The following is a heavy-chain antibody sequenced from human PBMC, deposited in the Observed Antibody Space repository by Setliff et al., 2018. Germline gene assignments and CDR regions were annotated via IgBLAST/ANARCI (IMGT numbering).Heavy chain of an antibody. CDR2: IYPGDSDT. J-gene: IGHJ6*03. V-gene: IGHV5-51*01. D-gene: IGHD2-15*01. Sequence: GESLKISCEASGYTFSNFWVAWVRLMPGKGLEWMGIIYPGDSDTKYSPSFQGHVTISADKSINTAYLQWSSLKASDTAIYYCARERRFCIGSGCYSGNYYYYMDVWGKGTTVTVSS. CDR3: ARERRFCIGSGCYSGNYYYYMDV. CDR1: GYTFSNFW.